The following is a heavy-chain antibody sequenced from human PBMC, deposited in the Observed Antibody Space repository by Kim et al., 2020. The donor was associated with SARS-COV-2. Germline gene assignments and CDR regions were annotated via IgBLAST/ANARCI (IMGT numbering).Heavy chain of an antibody. V-gene: IGHV4-59*01. D-gene: IGHD3-22*01. CDR2: IYYSGST. Sequence: SETLSLTCTVSGGSISSYYWSWIRQPPGKGLEWIGYIYYSGSTNYNPSLKSRVTISVDTSKNQFSLKLSSVTAADTAVYYCASVGRGIVDYYYYYMDVWGKGTTVTVSS. CDR3: ASVGRGIVDYYYYYMDV. CDR1: GGSISSYY. J-gene: IGHJ6*03.